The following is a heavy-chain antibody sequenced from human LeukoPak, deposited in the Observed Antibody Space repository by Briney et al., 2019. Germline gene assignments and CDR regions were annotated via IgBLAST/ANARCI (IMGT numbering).Heavy chain of an antibody. CDR1: GGTFSSYA. Sequence: SVKVSCKASGGTFSSYAISWVRQAPGQGLEWMGGIIPIFGTANYAQKFQGRVTITADESTSTAYMELSGLRSEDTAVYYCARARNLSSGWYVYGMDVWGQGTTVTVSS. CDR3: ARARNLSSGWYVYGMDV. CDR2: IIPIFGTA. J-gene: IGHJ6*02. D-gene: IGHD6-19*01. V-gene: IGHV1-69*01.